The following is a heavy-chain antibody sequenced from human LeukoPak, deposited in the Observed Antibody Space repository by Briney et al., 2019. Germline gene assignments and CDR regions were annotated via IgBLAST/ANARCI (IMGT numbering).Heavy chain of an antibody. V-gene: IGHV5-51*01. D-gene: IGHD2-2*01. Sequence: GESLKISCKGSGYSFTSYWIGWVRQMPGKGLEWMGIIYPGDSDTRYSPSFQGQVTISADKSISTAYLQWSSLKASDTAMYYCARRVGYCSSTSCYRPLDIWGQGTMVTVSS. CDR3: ARRVGYCSSTSCYRPLDI. CDR1: GYSFTSYW. J-gene: IGHJ3*02. CDR2: IYPGDSDT.